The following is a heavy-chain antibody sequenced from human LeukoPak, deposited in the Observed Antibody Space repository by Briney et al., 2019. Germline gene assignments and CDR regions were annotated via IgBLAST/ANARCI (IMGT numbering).Heavy chain of an antibody. Sequence: GGSLRLSCAASGFTFSGYGIHWVRQAPGKGLEWVAFIRYDGSNEYFADSVKGRFTFSRDNSKNTLYLQMSSLRAEDTAVYYCASNSSDRTGFDYWGQGTLVTVSS. J-gene: IGHJ4*02. CDR1: GFTFSGYG. CDR2: IRYDGSNE. V-gene: IGHV3-30*02. CDR3: ASNSSDRTGFDY. D-gene: IGHD3-22*01.